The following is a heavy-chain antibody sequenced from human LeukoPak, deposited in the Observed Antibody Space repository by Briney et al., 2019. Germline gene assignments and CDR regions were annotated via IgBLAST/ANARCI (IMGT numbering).Heavy chain of an antibody. D-gene: IGHD3-22*01. CDR3: ARDHHRRLYDSQARDTFDF. CDR2: ISSSSTTI. Sequence: GSLRLSCAASGFTFSSYGMNWVRQAPGKGLEWVSYISSSSTTIYYADSVKGRFTISRDNAKNSLYLQMNSLRAEDTAVYYCARDHHRRLYDSQARDTFDFWGQGTMVTVSS. CDR1: GFTFSSYG. V-gene: IGHV3-48*01. J-gene: IGHJ3*01.